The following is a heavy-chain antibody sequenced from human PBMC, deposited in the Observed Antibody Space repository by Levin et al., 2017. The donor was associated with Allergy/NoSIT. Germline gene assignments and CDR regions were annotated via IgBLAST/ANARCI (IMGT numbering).Heavy chain of an antibody. CDR3: ARDVGYNWDPDNWFDP. D-gene: IGHD1-1*01. Sequence: ASVKVSCKASGYTFTSYGISWVRQAPGQGLEWMGWISAYNGNTNYAQKLQGRVTMTTDTSTSTAYMELRSLRSDDTAVYYCARDVGYNWDPDNWFDPWGQGTLVTVSS. CDR2: ISAYNGNT. J-gene: IGHJ5*02. CDR1: GYTFTSYG. V-gene: IGHV1-18*01.